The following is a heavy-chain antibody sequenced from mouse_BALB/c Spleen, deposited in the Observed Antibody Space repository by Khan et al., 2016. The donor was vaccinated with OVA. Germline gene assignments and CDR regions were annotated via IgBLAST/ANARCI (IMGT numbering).Heavy chain of an antibody. CDR3: GRFFCHLYGSVWFVP. D-gene: IGHD1-2*01. V-gene: IGHV14-3*02. J-gene: IGHJ3*01. CDR2: IDRANGKT. CDR1: GFNFKDTY. Sequence: VQLQQSGAELVMPGASVKLSCTASGFNFKDTYIHWVKQRPEQGVEWIGRIDRANGKTKNDPKFQVKATIKEDTSCNTAYLQLSSLTSEDTAVYYCGRFFCHLYGSVWFVPWGQGTLFTLSA.